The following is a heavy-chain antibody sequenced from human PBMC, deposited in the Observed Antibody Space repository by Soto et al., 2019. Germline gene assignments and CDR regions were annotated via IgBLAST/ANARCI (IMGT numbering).Heavy chain of an antibody. CDR1: GSRFSNYV. D-gene: IGHD2-2*02. Sequence: SVKVSCKVSGSRFSNYVISWVRQAPGHGLEWLGRIIPIFNSTKYAQSFQGRVTITADKSTSTASLELSSLRSDDTAVYYCAREGRGKKAGYNGLVSLGYWGQGTLVTV. J-gene: IGHJ4*02. CDR2: IIPIFNST. V-gene: IGHV1-69*06. CDR3: AREGRGKKAGYNGLVSLGY.